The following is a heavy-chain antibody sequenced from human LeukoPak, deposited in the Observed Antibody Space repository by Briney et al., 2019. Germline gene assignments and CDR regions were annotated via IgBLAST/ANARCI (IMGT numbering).Heavy chain of an antibody. J-gene: IGHJ4*02. CDR1: GFTFINAW. CDR2: IKSKTNGGTT. Sequence: GGSLRLSCAASGFTFINAWMTWVRQAPGKGLEWIGRIKSKTNGGTTDYATPVKGRFTFSRDDSKSTLYLQTDSLKTEDTAVYYCTTAPDTSDYWGQGTLVTVSS. CDR3: TTAPDTSDY. V-gene: IGHV3-15*01.